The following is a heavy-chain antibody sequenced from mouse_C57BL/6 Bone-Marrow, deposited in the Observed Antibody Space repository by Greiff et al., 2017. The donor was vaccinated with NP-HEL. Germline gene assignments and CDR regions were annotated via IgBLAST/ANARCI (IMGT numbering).Heavy chain of an antibody. CDR1: GYTFTSYW. CDR2: IYPGSGST. V-gene: IGHV1-55*01. D-gene: IGHD3-2*02. Sequence: QVQLQQPGAELVKPGASVKMSCKASGYTFTSYWITWVKQRPGQGLEWIGDIYPGSGSTNYNEKFKSKATLTVDTSSSTAYMQLSSLTSEEAAVYYYARGAHATRDSYAMDDWGQGTSVTVSS. J-gene: IGHJ4*01. CDR3: ARGAHATRDSYAMDD.